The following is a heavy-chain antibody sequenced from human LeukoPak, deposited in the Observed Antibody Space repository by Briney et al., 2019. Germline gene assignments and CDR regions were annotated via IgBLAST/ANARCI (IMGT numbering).Heavy chain of an antibody. CDR1: GYRFTSYW. Sequence: GESLKISCKASGYRFTSYWIGWVRPMPGKGLEWMGIIYPSDSDARYSPPFQGQVTISADKSINTAYLQWSSLKASDTAMYYCARRNYDILTGYYNDYFDYWGQGTLVTVSS. J-gene: IGHJ4*02. V-gene: IGHV5-51*01. D-gene: IGHD3-9*01. CDR3: ARRNYDILTGYYNDYFDY. CDR2: IYPSDSDA.